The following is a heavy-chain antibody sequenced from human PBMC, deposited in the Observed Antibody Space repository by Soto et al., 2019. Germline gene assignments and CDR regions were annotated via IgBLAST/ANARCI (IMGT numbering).Heavy chain of an antibody. CDR2: IYTSGST. Sequence: PSEPLPLTSTVSVGSSSSYGWGWIRQPAVKVLEWIGRIYTSGSTNYNPSLKSRVTMSVDTSKNQFSLKLSSVTAADTAVYYCAREIRYYDSSGYYVINWFDPWGPVTLVTVSS. CDR1: VGSSSSYG. V-gene: IGHV4-4*07. J-gene: IGHJ5*02. D-gene: IGHD3-22*01. CDR3: AREIRYYDSSGYYVINWFDP.